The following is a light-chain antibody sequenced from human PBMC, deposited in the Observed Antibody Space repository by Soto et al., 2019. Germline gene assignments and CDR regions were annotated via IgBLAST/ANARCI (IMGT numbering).Light chain of an antibody. J-gene: IGLJ2*01. CDR3: ASYAGNNVI. Sequence: QSVLTQPPSASGSPGQSVAISCTGTSSDVGGYNYVSWFQQHPGKAPKLMIYEVTKRPSGVPDRFSGSKSGNTASLTVSGLQAEDEADYYCASYAGNNVIFGGVTKLTVL. CDR1: SSDVGGYNY. V-gene: IGLV2-8*01. CDR2: EVT.